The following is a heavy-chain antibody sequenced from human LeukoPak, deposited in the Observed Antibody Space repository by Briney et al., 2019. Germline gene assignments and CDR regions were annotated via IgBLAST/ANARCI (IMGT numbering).Heavy chain of an antibody. CDR3: ARLGRGNYYYYYMDV. V-gene: IGHV4-34*01. CDR2: INHSGST. D-gene: IGHD7-27*01. J-gene: IGHJ6*03. CDR1: GGSISSYY. Sequence: PSETLSLTCTVSGGSISSYYWSWIRQPPGKGLEWIGEINHSGSTNYNPSLKSRVTISVDTSKNQFSLKLSSVTAADTAVYYCARLGRGNYYYYYMDVWGKGTTVTISS.